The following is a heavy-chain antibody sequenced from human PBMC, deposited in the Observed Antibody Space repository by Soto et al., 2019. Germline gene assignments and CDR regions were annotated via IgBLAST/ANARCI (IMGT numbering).Heavy chain of an antibody. CDR1: GGSISNAY. CDR3: ARDNIVSKGYGMDV. V-gene: IGHV4-4*07. J-gene: IGHJ6*02. CDR2: IHSSGTF. Sequence: ETLSLTCPVSGGSISNAYWSWIRQAAGKRLEWIGRIHSSGTFNYNPSLKSRVSISRDTSKNQISLKLSSVTAADTAVYYCARDNIVSKGYGMDVWGQGTKVTVSS. D-gene: IGHD5-12*01.